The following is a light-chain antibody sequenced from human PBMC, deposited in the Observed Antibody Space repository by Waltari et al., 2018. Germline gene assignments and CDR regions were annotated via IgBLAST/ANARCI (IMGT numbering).Light chain of an antibody. CDR2: GNY. CDR1: SSTLGTNT. CDR3: AAWDDRLNGGV. Sequence: QSVLTQPPSASGTPGQTVTISCSGGSSTLGTNTVHWYRQVPGAAPKLLIYGNYQRPSGVPARFSGSKSGTSASLAISGLQSEDEADYYCAAWDDRLNGGVFGGGTKLTVL. V-gene: IGLV1-44*01. J-gene: IGLJ3*02.